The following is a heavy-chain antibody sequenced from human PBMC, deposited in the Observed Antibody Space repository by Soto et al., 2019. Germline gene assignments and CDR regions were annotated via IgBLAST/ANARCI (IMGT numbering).Heavy chain of an antibody. Sequence: ASVKVSCKASGYTFTSYAMHWVRQAPGQRLEWMGWINAGNGNTKYSQKFQGRVTITRDTSASTAYMELSSLRSEDTVVYYCARAPTRMITFGGVIVMAPPYFDYWGQGTLVTVSS. V-gene: IGHV1-3*01. J-gene: IGHJ4*02. D-gene: IGHD3-16*02. CDR3: ARAPTRMITFGGVIVMAPPYFDY. CDR1: GYTFTSYA. CDR2: INAGNGNT.